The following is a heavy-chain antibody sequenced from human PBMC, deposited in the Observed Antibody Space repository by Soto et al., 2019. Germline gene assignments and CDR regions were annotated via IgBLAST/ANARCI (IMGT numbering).Heavy chain of an antibody. CDR2: IYYTGST. Sequence: QLLLQESGPGLVKPSETLSLTCTVSGGSIISSNSYWGWIRQPPGKGLEWIGSIYYTGSTYYKSSLRSRLTISVDTSKNQFSLTLNSVTAADTAMYYCARYPHYGDYVAWFDPWGQGTLVTVSS. V-gene: IGHV4-39*01. CDR1: GGSIISSNSY. J-gene: IGHJ5*02. CDR3: ARYPHYGDYVAWFDP. D-gene: IGHD4-17*01.